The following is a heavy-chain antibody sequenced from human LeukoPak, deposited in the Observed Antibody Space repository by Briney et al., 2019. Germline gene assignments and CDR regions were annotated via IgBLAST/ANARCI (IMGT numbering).Heavy chain of an antibody. CDR1: GYTFTGYY. CDR2: INPNSGGT. Sequence: ASVKVSCKASGYTFTGYYMHWVRQAPGQGLEWMGWINPNSGGTNYAQKFQGWVTMTRDTSISTAYMELSRLRSDDTAVYYCARDLFHSMVRGVPPSDYWGQGTLVTVSS. J-gene: IGHJ4*02. CDR3: ARDLFHSMVRGVPPSDY. V-gene: IGHV1-2*04. D-gene: IGHD3-10*01.